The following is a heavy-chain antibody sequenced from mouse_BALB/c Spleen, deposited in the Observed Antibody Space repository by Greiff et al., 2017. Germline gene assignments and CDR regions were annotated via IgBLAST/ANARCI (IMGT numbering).Heavy chain of an antibody. CDR3: ARPYYGSSSRFAY. Sequence: QVQLQQSGPELVKPGASVKMSCKASGYTFTDYVISWVKQRTGQGLEWIGEIYPGSGSTYYNEKFKGKATLTADKSSNTAYMQLSSLTSEDSAVYFCARPYYGSSSRFAYWGQGTLVTVSA. CDR2: IYPGSGST. J-gene: IGHJ3*01. CDR1: GYTFTDYV. V-gene: IGHV1-77*01. D-gene: IGHD1-1*01.